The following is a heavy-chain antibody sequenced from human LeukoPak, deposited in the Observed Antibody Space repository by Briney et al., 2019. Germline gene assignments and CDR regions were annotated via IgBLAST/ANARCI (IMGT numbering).Heavy chain of an antibody. Sequence: SETLSLTCTVSSGSISSYHWSWIRQPAGKGLEWIGRIFTSGSTNYNPSLKSRVTISVDTSKNQFSLKLNSVTAADTAVYYCARLEEYYYYYMDVWGKGTTVTVSS. CDR3: ARLEEYYYYYMDV. J-gene: IGHJ6*03. V-gene: IGHV4-4*07. CDR2: IFTSGST. D-gene: IGHD1-1*01. CDR1: SGSISSYH.